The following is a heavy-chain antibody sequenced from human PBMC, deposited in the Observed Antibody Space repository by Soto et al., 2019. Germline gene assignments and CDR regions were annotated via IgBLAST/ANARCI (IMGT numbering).Heavy chain of an antibody. J-gene: IGHJ4*02. CDR2: ISATGAST. Sequence: PGGSLRLSCAASGFTFSSFAMSWVRQAPGKGLEWVSIISATGASTNYADSVKGRFTLSRDSSKNTLYLQMNSLRAEDTAVYYCALRGYNSYFFDYWGQGTLVTVSS. D-gene: IGHD5-12*01. V-gene: IGHV3-23*01. CDR1: GFTFSSFA. CDR3: ALRGYNSYFFDY.